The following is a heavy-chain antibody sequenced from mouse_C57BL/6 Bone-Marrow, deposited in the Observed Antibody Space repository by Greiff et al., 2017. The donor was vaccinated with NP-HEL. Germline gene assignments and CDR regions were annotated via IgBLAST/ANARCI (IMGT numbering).Heavy chain of an antibody. J-gene: IGHJ4*01. CDR2: INPGSGGT. CDR3: ARGHYCSSLYYAMDY. Sequence: VKLQESGAELVRPGTSVKVSCKASGYAFTNYLIEWVKQRPGQGLEWIGVINPGSGGTNYNEKFKGKATLTADKSSSTAYMQLSSLTSEDSAVYYCARGHYCSSLYYAMDYWGQGTSVTVSS. CDR1: GYAFTNYL. V-gene: IGHV1-54*01. D-gene: IGHD1-1*01.